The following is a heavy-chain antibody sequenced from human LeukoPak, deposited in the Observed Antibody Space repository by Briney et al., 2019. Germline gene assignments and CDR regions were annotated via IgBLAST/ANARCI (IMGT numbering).Heavy chain of an antibody. CDR3: ARDRITIFGVVIMDGSGGWFDP. CDR1: GFTFSDYS. CDR2: ISSSGGYI. Sequence: PGGSLRLSCAASGFTFSDYSMNWVRQAPGKGLEWVSSISSSGGYIYYADSVKGRFTISRDNAKNSLYLQMNSLRAEDTAVYYCARDRITIFGVVIMDGSGGWFDPWGQGTLVTVSS. J-gene: IGHJ5*02. D-gene: IGHD3-3*01. V-gene: IGHV3-21*01.